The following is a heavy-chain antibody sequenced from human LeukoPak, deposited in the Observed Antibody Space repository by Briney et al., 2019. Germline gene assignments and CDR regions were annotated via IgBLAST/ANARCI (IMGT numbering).Heavy chain of an antibody. CDR1: GGSISSGSYY. D-gene: IGHD3-22*01. V-gene: IGHV4-61*02. CDR2: IYTSGST. Sequence: TLSLTCTVSGGSISSGSYYWSWIRQPAGKGLEWIGRIYTSGSTNYNPSLKSRVTISVDTSKNQFSLKLSSVTAADTAVYYCARGPIHYDTSGYYFDYWGQGTLVTVSS. CDR3: ARGPIHYDTSGYYFDY. J-gene: IGHJ4*02.